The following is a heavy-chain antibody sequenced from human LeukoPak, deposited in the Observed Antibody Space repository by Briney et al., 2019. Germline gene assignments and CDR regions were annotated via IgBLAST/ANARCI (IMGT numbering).Heavy chain of an antibody. CDR1: GFTFSSYS. CDR3: ARACSGGSCYSD. CDR2: ISSSSSYI. J-gene: IGHJ4*02. V-gene: IGHV3-21*01. D-gene: IGHD2-15*01. Sequence: PGGSLRLSCAASGFTFSSYSMNWVRQAPGKGLEWVSSISSSSSYIYYADSVKGRFTISRDNAKNSLYLQMNILIAEDTAVYYCARACSGGSCYSDWGQGTLVTVSS.